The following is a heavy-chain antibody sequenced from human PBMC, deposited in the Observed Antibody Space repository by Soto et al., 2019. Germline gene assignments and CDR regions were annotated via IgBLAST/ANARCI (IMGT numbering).Heavy chain of an antibody. J-gene: IGHJ4*02. CDR1: GFTFSSYS. CDR3: ARAPRALRYFDWDPFDY. CDR2: ISSSSSTI. Sequence: GGSLRLSCAASGFTFSSYSMNWVRQAPGKGLEWVSYISSSSSTIYYADSVKGRFTISRDNAKNSLYLQMNSLRAEDTAVYYCARAPRALRYFDWDPFDYWGQGTLVTVSS. D-gene: IGHD3-9*01. V-gene: IGHV3-48*01.